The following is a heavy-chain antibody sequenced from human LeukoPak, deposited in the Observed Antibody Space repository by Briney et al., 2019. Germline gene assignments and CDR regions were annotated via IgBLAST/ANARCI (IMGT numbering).Heavy chain of an antibody. Sequence: SETLSLTCTVSGGSISSSSYYWGWIRQPPGKGLEWIGSIYYSGSTYYNPSLKSRVTISVDTSKNQFSLKLNSVTAADTAVYYCARAVCGSDEAHCNYYFDSWGQGTLVTVSS. CDR3: ARAVCGSDEAHCNYYFDS. CDR2: IYYSGST. CDR1: GGSISSSSYY. D-gene: IGHD1-26*01. V-gene: IGHV4-39*07. J-gene: IGHJ4*02.